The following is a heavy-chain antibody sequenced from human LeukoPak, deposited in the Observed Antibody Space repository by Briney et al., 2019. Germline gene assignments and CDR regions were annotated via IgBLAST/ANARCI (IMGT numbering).Heavy chain of an antibody. J-gene: IGHJ4*02. Sequence: GGTLRLSCAASGFTFSSYGMSWVRQAPGKGLEWVSAISGSGGSTYYADSVKGRFTISRDNSKNTLYLQMNSLRAEDTAVYYCAKADGGLVGAFDYWGQGTLVTVSS. D-gene: IGHD1-26*01. CDR2: ISGSGGST. CDR3: AKADGGLVGAFDY. CDR1: GFTFSSYG. V-gene: IGHV3-23*01.